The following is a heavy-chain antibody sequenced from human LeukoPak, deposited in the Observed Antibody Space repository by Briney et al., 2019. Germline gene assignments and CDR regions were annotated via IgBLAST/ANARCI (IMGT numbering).Heavy chain of an antibody. V-gene: IGHV4-39*07. CDR3: ARFSVSQAWFAP. CDR1: GGSISSSTYY. J-gene: IGHJ5*02. Sequence: SETLSLTCTVSGGSISSSTYYWGWIRQPPGKGLEWIGNIYYSGSTYYNPSLKTRVTISVDTSRNQFSLKLISVTAADTALYYCARFSVSQAWFAPWGQGTLVTVSS. CDR2: IYYSGST.